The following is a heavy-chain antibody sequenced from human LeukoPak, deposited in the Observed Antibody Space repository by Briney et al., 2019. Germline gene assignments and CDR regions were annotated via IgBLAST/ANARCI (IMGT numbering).Heavy chain of an antibody. CDR1: GXTFSSYG. CDR2: MSYDGSTK. D-gene: IGHD3-3*01. V-gene: IGHV3-30*18. J-gene: IGHJ4*02. CDR3: AKDSRDDFWSGYYDY. Sequence: PGGSLRLSCAASGXTFSSYGMHWVRQAPGKGLEWVAVMSYDGSTKYYADSAKGRFTISRDNSKNTLYLQMNSLRVEDTAVYYCAKDSRDDFWSGYYDYWGQGTLVTVSS.